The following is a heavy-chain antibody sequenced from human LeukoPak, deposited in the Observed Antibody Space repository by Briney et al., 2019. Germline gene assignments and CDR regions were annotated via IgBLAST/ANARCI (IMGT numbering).Heavy chain of an antibody. D-gene: IGHD1-26*01. V-gene: IGHV3-21*06. CDR2: ISSTSTYI. Sequence: GSLRLSCAASGFTFSNYAMNWVRQAPGKGLEWVSSISSTSTYIYYADSMKGRFIISRDNARNSLYLEMNSLRAEDTAVYYCARIIGISGTYPTDYWGQGTLVTVSS. CDR1: GFTFSNYA. J-gene: IGHJ4*02. CDR3: ARIIGISGTYPTDY.